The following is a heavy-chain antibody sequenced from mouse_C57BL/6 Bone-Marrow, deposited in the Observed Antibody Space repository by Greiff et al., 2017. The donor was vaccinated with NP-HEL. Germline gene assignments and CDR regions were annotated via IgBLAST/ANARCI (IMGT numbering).Heavy chain of an antibody. J-gene: IGHJ3*01. Sequence: QVQLKQSGPGLVAPSQSLSITCTVSGFSLTSYGVDWVRQPPGKGLEWLGVIWGSGSTNYNSALMSRLSISKDNSKSQVFVKMNSLQTDDTAMYDCATFITTVGGSCAYWGQGTLVTVSA. CDR3: ATFITTVGGSCAY. CDR2: IWGSGST. D-gene: IGHD1-1*01. CDR1: GFSLTSYG. V-gene: IGHV2-9*01.